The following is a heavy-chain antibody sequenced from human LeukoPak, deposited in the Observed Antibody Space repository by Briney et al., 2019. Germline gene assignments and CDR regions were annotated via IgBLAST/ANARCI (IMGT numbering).Heavy chain of an antibody. CDR3: ARDLPGQYGFDI. J-gene: IGHJ3*02. CDR1: GGSISRGSYY. D-gene: IGHD1-14*01. Sequence: PSETLSLTRIVSGGSISRGSYYWSWIRQPAGKGLEWIGLVFIIGSTDYNPPFKSRVPISVDTAKKQVSLRLSSVTAADTAVYYCARDLPGQYGFDIWGQGKMVTVSS. V-gene: IGHV4-61*02. CDR2: VFIIGST.